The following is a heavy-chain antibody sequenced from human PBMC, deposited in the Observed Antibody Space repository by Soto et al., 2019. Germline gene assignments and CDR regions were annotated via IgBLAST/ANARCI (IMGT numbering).Heavy chain of an antibody. CDR1: GGSISSGGYS. Sequence: SETLSLTCAVSGGSISSGGYSWSWIRQPPGKGLEWIGYIYHSGSTYYNPSLKSRVTISVDRSKNQFSLKLSSVTAADTAVYYCARFSLGYCSSTSCYERVKWFDPWGQGTLVTVSS. CDR3: ARFSLGYCSSTSCYERVKWFDP. J-gene: IGHJ5*02. CDR2: IYHSGST. V-gene: IGHV4-30-2*01. D-gene: IGHD2-2*01.